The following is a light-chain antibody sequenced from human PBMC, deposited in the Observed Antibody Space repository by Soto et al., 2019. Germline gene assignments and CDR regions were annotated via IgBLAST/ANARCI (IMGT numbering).Light chain of an antibody. CDR3: QQYGSSWT. V-gene: IGKV1-12*01. CDR1: QDISSW. J-gene: IGKJ1*01. CDR2: AAS. Sequence: DIQMTQSPSSVSASVGDRVTITCRASQDISSWLAWYQQKPGKAPKLLIYAASSLQSGVPARFSGSGSGTDFTLTISRLEPEDFAVYYCQQYGSSWTFGQGTKVDIK.